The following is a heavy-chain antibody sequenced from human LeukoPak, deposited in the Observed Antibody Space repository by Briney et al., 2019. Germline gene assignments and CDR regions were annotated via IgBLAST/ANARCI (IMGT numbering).Heavy chain of an antibody. D-gene: IGHD2-2*02. CDR2: IYSRGGT. CDR1: GNSVSSYY. V-gene: IGHV4-4*09. CDR3: ARRVDYTTSSYFFES. J-gene: IGHJ5*01. Sequence: SETLSLTCTVSGNSVSSYYWNWIRQPPGKGLEWIGYIYSRGGTNYNPSLKSRVTISIDTSKNQFSLKLTSVTAADTAVYYCARRVDYTTSSYFFESWGQGALVTVSS.